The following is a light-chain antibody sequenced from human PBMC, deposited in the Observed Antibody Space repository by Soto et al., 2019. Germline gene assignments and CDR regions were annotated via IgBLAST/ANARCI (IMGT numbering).Light chain of an antibody. CDR2: VAS. CDR3: QQSYGTPIT. J-gene: IGKJ5*01. V-gene: IGKV1-39*01. Sequence: DMQITQSPCSLSASIIDRVTITCRASQSISRYLNWYQQKPGKAPNLLIYVASSLQSEVPSRFSGSGSGTDFTLTITSLQPEDFATYYCQQSYGTPITFGQGTLLEV. CDR1: QSISRY.